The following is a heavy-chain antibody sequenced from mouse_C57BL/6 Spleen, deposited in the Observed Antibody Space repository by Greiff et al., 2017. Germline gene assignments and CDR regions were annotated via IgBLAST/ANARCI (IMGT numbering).Heavy chain of an antibody. CDR1: GYTFTDYE. V-gene: IGHV1-15*01. J-gene: IGHJ2*01. Sequence: QVQLQQSGAELVRPGASVTLSCKASGYTFTDYEMHWVKQTPVHGLEWIGAIDPETGGTAYNQKFKGKAILTADKSSSTAYMELRSLTSEDSAVYYCTRSEATVVDFDYWGQGTTLTVSS. D-gene: IGHD1-1*01. CDR3: TRSEATVVDFDY. CDR2: IDPETGGT.